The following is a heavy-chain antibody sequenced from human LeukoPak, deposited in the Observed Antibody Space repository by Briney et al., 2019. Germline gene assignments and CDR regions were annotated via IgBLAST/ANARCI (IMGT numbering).Heavy chain of an antibody. D-gene: IGHD6-6*01. J-gene: IGHJ4*02. V-gene: IGHV4-59*08. CDR3: AGHTYARPFDF. CDR2: IYYTGDT. Sequence: SETLCLTCTVSGGSISSYYWSWIRQPPGKGLEWIGYIYYTGDTNSNPSLKSRVTISVDTSKNQFSLKVTSVTAADTAVYYCAGHTYARPFDFWGQGTLVTVSS. CDR1: GGSISSYY.